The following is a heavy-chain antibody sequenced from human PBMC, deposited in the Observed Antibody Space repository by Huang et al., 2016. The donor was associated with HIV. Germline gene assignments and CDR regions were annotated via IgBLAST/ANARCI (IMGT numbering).Heavy chain of an antibody. CDR1: GYRFDYYS. CDR2: VNTVTGAP. V-gene: IGHV7-4-1*01. CDR3: VRDRRSFYQYYMDV. D-gene: IGHD3-16*01. Sequence: QVQLIQSGAEVKRPGASVKISCRASGYRFDYYSLHWVRQAPGLGLEYLGWVNTVTGAPTSFRDCRGNIVLSSDNSLNTAYLRIHNVQSEDAGLYYCVRDRRSFYQYYMDVWGEGSAVTVSS. J-gene: IGHJ6*03.